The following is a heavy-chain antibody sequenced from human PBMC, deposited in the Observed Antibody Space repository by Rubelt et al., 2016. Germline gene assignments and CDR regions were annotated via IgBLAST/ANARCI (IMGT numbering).Heavy chain of an antibody. D-gene: IGHD4-17*01. Sequence: QVQLVQSGAEVKKPGSSVKVSCKASGGTFSSYAISWVRQAPGQGLEWMGGIIPIFGTANDAQKCQGRVTMTTDTATSTAYMELRSLRSDDTAVYYCARDRELRSSAYYWGQGTLVTVSS. CDR3: ARDRELRSSAYY. CDR1: GGTFSSYA. CDR2: IIPIFGTA. J-gene: IGHJ4*02. V-gene: IGHV1-69*06.